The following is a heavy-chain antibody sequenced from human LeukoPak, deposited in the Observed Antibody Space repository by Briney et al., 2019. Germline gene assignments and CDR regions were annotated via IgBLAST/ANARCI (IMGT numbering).Heavy chain of an antibody. Sequence: GASVKVSCKASGGTFSSYAISWVRQAPGQGLEWMGWISAYNGNTNYAQKLQGRVTMTTDTSTSTAYMELRSLRSDDTAVYYCARDLYYYDSSGYFYWGQGTLVTVSS. CDR2: ISAYNGNT. J-gene: IGHJ4*02. V-gene: IGHV1-18*01. D-gene: IGHD3-22*01. CDR1: GGTFSSYA. CDR3: ARDLYYYDSSGYFY.